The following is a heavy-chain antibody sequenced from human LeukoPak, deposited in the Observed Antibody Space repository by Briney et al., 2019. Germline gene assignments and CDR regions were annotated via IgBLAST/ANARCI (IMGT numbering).Heavy chain of an antibody. CDR3: ARVSYGDSGYFDY. J-gene: IGHJ4*02. CDR2: VSSSSSYI. Sequence: PGGSLRLSCAASGXTFSDYYMSWIRQAPGKGLEWVSYVSSSSSYINYADSVKGRFTISRDNAKNSLYLQMNSLRAEDTAVYYCARVSYGDSGYFDYWGQGTLVTVSS. D-gene: IGHD4-17*01. CDR1: GXTFSDYY. V-gene: IGHV3-11*06.